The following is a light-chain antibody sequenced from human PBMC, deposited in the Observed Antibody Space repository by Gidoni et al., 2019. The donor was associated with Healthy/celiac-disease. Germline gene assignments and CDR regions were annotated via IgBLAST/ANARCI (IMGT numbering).Light chain of an antibody. CDR3: LSSDSSGTSHV. CDR2: KDR. CDR1: ALPNKY. J-gene: IGLJ1*01. V-gene: IGLV3-16*01. Sequence: SYELTQTLSVSVSLGQMARSTCSGEALPNKYAYWYQQKPGQFPVLVIYKDRESPSGITERFSGSSSGTIVTLTISGVQAEDEADYYCLSSDSSGTSHVFGTGTKVTVL.